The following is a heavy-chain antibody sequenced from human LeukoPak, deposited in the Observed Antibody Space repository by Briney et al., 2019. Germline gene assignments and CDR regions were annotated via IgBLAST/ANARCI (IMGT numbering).Heavy chain of an antibody. CDR3: ARDWVYARGGSYQPTDY. D-gene: IGHD1-26*01. CDR2: ISAYNGNT. V-gene: IGHV1-18*01. Sequence: ASVKVSCKASGYTFTSYGISWVRQAPGQGLEWMGWISAYNGNTNYAQKLQGRVTMTTDTSTSTAYMELRSLRSDDTAVYYYARDWVYARGGSYQPTDYWGQGTLVTVSS. J-gene: IGHJ4*02. CDR1: GYTFTSYG.